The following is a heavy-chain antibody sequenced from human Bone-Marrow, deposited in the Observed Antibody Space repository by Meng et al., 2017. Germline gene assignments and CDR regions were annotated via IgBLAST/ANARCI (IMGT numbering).Heavy chain of an antibody. CDR2: IRSKAYGGTT. D-gene: IGHD6-19*01. CDR3: TTDIAVAPPTY. CDR1: GFTFGDYA. Sequence: GESLKISCTASGFTFGDYAMSWVRQAPGKGLEWVGFIRSKAYGGTTEYAASVKGRFTISRDDSKSIAYLQMNSLKTGDTAVYYYTTDIAVAPPTYWGQGTLVTVSS. V-gene: IGHV3-49*04. J-gene: IGHJ4*02.